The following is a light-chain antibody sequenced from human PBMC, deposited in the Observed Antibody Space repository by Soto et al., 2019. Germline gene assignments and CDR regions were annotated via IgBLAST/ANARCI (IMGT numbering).Light chain of an antibody. CDR3: QQANSFPIT. CDR1: QSISTF. Sequence: DIQMTQSPSSLSASVGDRVTITCRASQSISTFLNWYQQKPGKAPNLLIYTASSLQSGVPSRFGGSGSGSDFTLTISSLQPEDFATYYCQQANSFPITFGQGTRLEIK. CDR2: TAS. V-gene: IGKV1-39*01. J-gene: IGKJ5*01.